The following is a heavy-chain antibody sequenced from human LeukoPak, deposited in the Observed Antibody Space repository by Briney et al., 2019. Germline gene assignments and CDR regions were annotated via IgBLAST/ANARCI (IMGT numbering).Heavy chain of an antibody. CDR3: ARWMATVTTPDY. D-gene: IGHD4-11*01. Sequence: ASVKVSCKPSGYTFNGFYLHWVRQAPGQGLEWMGWINPNSGGTNYAQKFQGRVTMTRDTSISTAYMELSRLRSDDTAVYYCARWMATVTTPDYWGQGTLVTVSS. J-gene: IGHJ4*02. V-gene: IGHV1-2*02. CDR1: GYTFNGFY. CDR2: INPNSGGT.